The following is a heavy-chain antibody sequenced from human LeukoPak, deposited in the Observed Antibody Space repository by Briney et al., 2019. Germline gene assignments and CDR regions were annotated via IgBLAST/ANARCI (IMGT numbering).Heavy chain of an antibody. CDR2: IYHSGST. V-gene: IGHV4-30-2*02. CDR1: GGSISSGGYS. D-gene: IGHD6-13*01. J-gene: IGHJ4*02. Sequence: SQTLSLTCAVSGGSISSGGYSWSWIRQPPGKGLEWIGYIYHSGSTYYNPSLKSRVTISVDTSKNQFSLKLSSVTAADTAVYYCAGGQQQLGSFFDYWGQGTLVTVSS. CDR3: AGGQQQLGSFFDY.